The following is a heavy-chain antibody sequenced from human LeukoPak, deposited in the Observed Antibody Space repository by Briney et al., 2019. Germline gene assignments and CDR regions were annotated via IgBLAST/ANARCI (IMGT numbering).Heavy chain of an antibody. V-gene: IGHV3-30*18. CDR3: AKKNSYGSGAGDPIDV. Sequence: GRSLRLSCAASGFSFSNFGMHWVRQAPGKGLEWVAVISHDGSLKYYLDSVKGRFTISRDNSKNTLYLQMDSLRVEDTAVYYCAKKNSYGSGAGDPIDVWGHGTLVTVSS. CDR2: ISHDGSLK. J-gene: IGHJ3*01. D-gene: IGHD3-10*01. CDR1: GFSFSNFG.